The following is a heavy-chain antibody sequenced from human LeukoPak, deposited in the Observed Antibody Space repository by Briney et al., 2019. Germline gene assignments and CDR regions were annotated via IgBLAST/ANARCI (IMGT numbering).Heavy chain of an antibody. CDR1: GFTFSIYW. J-gene: IGHJ4*02. CDR2: IQQDGSEK. CDR3: APRFSSSWYGG. V-gene: IGHV3-7*01. D-gene: IGHD6-13*01. Sequence: GGPLRLSCAASGFTFSIYWMSWVRQAPGKGLEWVAKIQQDGSEKYYVDSVKGRFTISRDNAKNSVYLQMNSLRAEDTAVYYCAPRFSSSWYGGWGQGTLVTVSS.